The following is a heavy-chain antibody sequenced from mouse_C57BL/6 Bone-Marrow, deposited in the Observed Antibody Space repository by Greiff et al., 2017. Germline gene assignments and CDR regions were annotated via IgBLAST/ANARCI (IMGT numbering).Heavy chain of an antibody. J-gene: IGHJ3*01. Sequence: QVQLQQSGAELVRPGPSVKVSCKASGYAFTNYLIEWVKQRPGQGLEWIGVINPGSGGTNYNEKFKGKGTLTADKDSSTACMQLSSLTSEDSAVYFCARSKNWDSWFAYWGQGTLVTVSA. V-gene: IGHV1-54*01. CDR3: ARSKNWDSWFAY. CDR1: GYAFTNYL. CDR2: INPGSGGT. D-gene: IGHD4-1*01.